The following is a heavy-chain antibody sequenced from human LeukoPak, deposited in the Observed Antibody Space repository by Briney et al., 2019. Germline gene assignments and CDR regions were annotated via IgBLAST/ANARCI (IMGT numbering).Heavy chain of an antibody. V-gene: IGHV3-7*01. J-gene: IGHJ4*02. CDR3: ARGQTLTF. CDR2: INQDGSKK. Sequence: GGSLRLSCAASGFTFSSYWMSWVRQAPGKGLEWMANINQDGSKKFYVDSVKGRFTISRDNAKNALYLQMNSLRAEDTGVYFCARGQTLTFWGQGTLVTASS. CDR1: GFTFSSYW.